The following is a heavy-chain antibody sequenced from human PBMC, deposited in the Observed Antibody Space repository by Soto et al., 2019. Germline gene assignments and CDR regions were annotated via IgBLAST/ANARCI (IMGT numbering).Heavy chain of an antibody. J-gene: IGHJ6*02. CDR2: INPSGGNT. CDR1: GYTFTSYY. CDR3: AILDYESYYYYGMDV. Sequence: GASVKVSCKASGYTFTSYYMHWVRQAPGQGLEWMGIINPSGGNTSYAQKFQGRVTMTRDTSTSTVYMELSSLRSEDTAVYYCAILDYESYYYYGMDVWGQGTTVTVSS. D-gene: IGHD3-16*01. V-gene: IGHV1-46*01.